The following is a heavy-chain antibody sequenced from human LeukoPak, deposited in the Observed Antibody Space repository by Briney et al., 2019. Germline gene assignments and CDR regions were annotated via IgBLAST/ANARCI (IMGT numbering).Heavy chain of an antibody. CDR1: GYSITSGHY. J-gene: IGHJ3*02. CDR3: ARTNAFDI. CDR2: FSHSGTT. V-gene: IGHV4-38-2*02. Sequence: SETLSLTCTVSGYSITSGHYWGWIRQPPGKGLEWIWRFSHSGTTSYNTSLKRRVTISVDTSKNQSSLKLGSVTAADTAVYYCARTNAFDIWGQGTMVTVSS.